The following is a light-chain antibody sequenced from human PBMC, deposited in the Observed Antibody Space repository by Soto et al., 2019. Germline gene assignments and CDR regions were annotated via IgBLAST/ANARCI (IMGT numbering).Light chain of an antibody. Sequence: EIVMTQSPATLSVSPGESATLSCRASQSISNNLAWYQQKPGQAPSLLICDASSRPTDIPARFSGSGSATDILLTISSLEPEDFAVYYWQHRKYRPITFGQGTRLEI. V-gene: IGKV3-11*01. CDR3: QHRKYRPIT. CDR2: DAS. J-gene: IGKJ5*01. CDR1: QSISNN.